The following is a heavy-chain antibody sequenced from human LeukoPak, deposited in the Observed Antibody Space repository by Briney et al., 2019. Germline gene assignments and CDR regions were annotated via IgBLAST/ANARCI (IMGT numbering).Heavy chain of an antibody. CDR2: IYYSGST. V-gene: IGHV4-31*03. CDR3: AREPGYCSGGSCYSGYGMDV. J-gene: IGHJ6*02. D-gene: IGHD2-15*01. CDR1: GGSISSGGYY. Sequence: SETLSLTCTVSGGSISSGGYYWSWIRQHPGKGLEWIGYIYYSGSTYYNPSLKSRVTISVYTSKNQFSLKLSSVTAADTAVYYCAREPGYCSGGSCYSGYGMDVWGQGTTVTVSS.